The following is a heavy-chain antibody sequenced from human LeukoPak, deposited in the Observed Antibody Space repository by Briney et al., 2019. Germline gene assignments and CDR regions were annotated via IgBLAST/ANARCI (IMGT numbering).Heavy chain of an antibody. CDR3: ATGGSSGWYHFEY. CDR1: GFTVRSNY. D-gene: IGHD6-19*01. V-gene: IGHV3-74*03. Sequence: GGSLRLSCAASGFTVRSNYMSWVRQAPGEGLVWVSLINSDGSTTKYADSVKGRFTMSRDNAKNTLYLEMNSLRGEDTAVYYCATGGSSGWYHFEYWGQGTLVTVSS. J-gene: IGHJ4*02. CDR2: INSDGSTT.